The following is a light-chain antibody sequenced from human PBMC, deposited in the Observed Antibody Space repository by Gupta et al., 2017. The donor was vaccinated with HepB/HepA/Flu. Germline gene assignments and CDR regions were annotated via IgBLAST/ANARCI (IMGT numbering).Light chain of an antibody. J-gene: IGLJ2*01. CDR1: SSDVGGYTS. V-gene: IGLV2-14*03. Sequence: QSALTQPASVSGSPGQSITISCTGTSSDVGGYTSVSWYQQYPGKVPNLLIYDVHNRPSGVSDRFSGSKSGNTASLTIAGLQAEDEADYYCSSLSPTGTLVVFGGGTKLTVL. CDR3: SSLSPTGTLVV. CDR2: DVH.